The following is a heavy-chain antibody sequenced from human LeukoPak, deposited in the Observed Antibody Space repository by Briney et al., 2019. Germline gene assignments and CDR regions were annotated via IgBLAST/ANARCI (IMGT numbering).Heavy chain of an antibody. CDR3: ARDKIVGATVLDY. D-gene: IGHD1-26*01. Sequence: GGSLRLSCAASGFTFSSYGMSWVRQAPGKGLEWVANIKQDESEKYYVDSVKGRFTISRDNAKNSLFLQMNSLRAEDTAVYYCARDKIVGATVLDYWGQGSLVTVSS. CDR2: IKQDESEK. V-gene: IGHV3-7*01. J-gene: IGHJ4*02. CDR1: GFTFSSYG.